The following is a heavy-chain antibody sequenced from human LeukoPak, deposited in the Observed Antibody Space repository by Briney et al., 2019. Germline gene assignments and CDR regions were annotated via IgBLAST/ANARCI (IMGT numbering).Heavy chain of an antibody. Sequence: GGSLRLSCAASGFTFSSYAMRWVRQAPGKGLEWVSAISCRGGSTYYADCVKRRFHISRDNTKNTLYLQISSLRAEDTAVYYCAKASDYDILTGYVDYWGQGTLVTVSS. CDR3: AKASDYDILTGYVDY. D-gene: IGHD3-9*01. CDR2: ISCRGGST. J-gene: IGHJ4*02. V-gene: IGHV3-23*01. CDR1: GFTFSSYA.